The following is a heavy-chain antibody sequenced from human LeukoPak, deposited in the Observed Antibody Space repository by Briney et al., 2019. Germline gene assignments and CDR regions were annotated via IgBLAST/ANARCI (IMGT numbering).Heavy chain of an antibody. J-gene: IGHJ4*02. CDR1: GITFSSYG. Sequence: GGSLRLSCAASGITFSSYGMSWVRQAPGKGLEWVSAITGSGGSTYYADSVKGRFTISRDNSKNTLYLQMNSLRAEDTAVYYCAKLLMAMVRGVDIDCWGQGTLVTVSS. CDR2: ITGSGGST. CDR3: AKLLMAMVRGVDIDC. D-gene: IGHD3-10*01. V-gene: IGHV3-23*01.